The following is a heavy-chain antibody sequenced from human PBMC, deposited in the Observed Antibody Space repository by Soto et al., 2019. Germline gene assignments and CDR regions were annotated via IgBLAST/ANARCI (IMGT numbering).Heavy chain of an antibody. Sequence: QVQLVQSGAEVKKPGASVKVSCKASGYTFTSYGISWVRQAPGQGLEWMGWISAYNGNTNYAQKLQGRVTMTTDTSTSAAYMELRSLRSDDTAGYYCTTPEYRSSWYVSAFDFWGQGTMVTVSS. D-gene: IGHD6-13*01. J-gene: IGHJ3*01. CDR1: GYTFTSYG. CDR2: ISAYNGNT. V-gene: IGHV1-18*01. CDR3: TTPEYRSSWYVSAFDF.